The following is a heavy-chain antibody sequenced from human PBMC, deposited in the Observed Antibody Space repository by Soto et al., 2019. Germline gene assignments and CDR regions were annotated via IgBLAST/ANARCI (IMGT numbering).Heavy chain of an antibody. J-gene: IGHJ5*02. Sequence: EVQLVESGGGLVQPGGSLRLSCAASGFTFSSYWMSWVRQAPGKGLEWVANIKQDGSEKYYVDSVKGRFTISRDNAKNSLYLQMNSLRAEDTAVYYCARDSSGYYLHNWFDPWGQGTLVTVSS. CDR1: GFTFSSYW. D-gene: IGHD3-22*01. CDR3: ARDSSGYYLHNWFDP. CDR2: IKQDGSEK. V-gene: IGHV3-7*01.